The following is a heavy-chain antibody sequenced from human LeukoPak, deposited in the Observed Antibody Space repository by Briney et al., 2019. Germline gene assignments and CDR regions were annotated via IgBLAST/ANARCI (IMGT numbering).Heavy chain of an antibody. D-gene: IGHD3-22*01. CDR2: ISYDGSNK. CDR3: TRNPVRGYSFDF. CDR1: GFTFSSYA. J-gene: IGHJ4*02. Sequence: GGPLRLSCAASGFTFSSYAMHWVRQAPGKGLEWVAVISYDGSNKYYADSVKGRFTISRDNSKNTLYLQMNSLRAEDTAVFYCTRNPVRGYSFDFWGQGTLVTVSS. V-gene: IGHV3-30-3*01.